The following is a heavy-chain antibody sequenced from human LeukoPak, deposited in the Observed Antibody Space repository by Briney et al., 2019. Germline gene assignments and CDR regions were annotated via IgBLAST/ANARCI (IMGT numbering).Heavy chain of an antibody. D-gene: IGHD3-22*01. CDR3: ARLWSYYDNSGFFEDY. V-gene: IGHV1-46*01. CDR1: GYIFTNYY. J-gene: IGHJ4*02. CDR2: INPDGGVT. Sequence: GASVKVSCKASGYIFTNYYLYWVRQAPGPGLEWMGVINPDGGVTTCAQRFQGRVTMTRDTSTSTFDMELSSLKSEDTAVYYCARLWSYYDNSGFFEDYWGQGTLVTVSS.